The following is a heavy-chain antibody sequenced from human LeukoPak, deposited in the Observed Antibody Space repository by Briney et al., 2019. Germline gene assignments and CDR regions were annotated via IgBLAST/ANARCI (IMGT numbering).Heavy chain of an antibody. CDR2: IYYSGST. CDR1: GGSISSSSYY. V-gene: IGHV4-39*07. Sequence: SETLSLICTVSGGSISSSSYYWGWIRQPPGKGLEWIGSIYYSGSTYYNPSLKSRVTISVDTSKNQFSLKLSSVTAADTAVYYCARGPPYSNNVDYWGQGTLVTVSS. J-gene: IGHJ4*02. D-gene: IGHD4-11*01. CDR3: ARGPPYSNNVDY.